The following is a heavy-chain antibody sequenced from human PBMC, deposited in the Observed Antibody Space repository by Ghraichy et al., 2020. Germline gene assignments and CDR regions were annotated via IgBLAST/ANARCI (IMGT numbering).Heavy chain of an antibody. CDR2: INHSGST. Sequence: SETLSLTCAVYGGSFSGYYWSWIRQPPGKGLEWIGEINHSGSTNYNPSLKSRVTISVDTSKNQFSLKLSSVTAADTAVYYCARGHVGVVDIAAAGPPYYFDYWGQGTLVTVSS. J-gene: IGHJ4*02. D-gene: IGHD6-13*01. CDR3: ARGHVGVVDIAAAGPPYYFDY. CDR1: GGSFSGYY. V-gene: IGHV4-34*01.